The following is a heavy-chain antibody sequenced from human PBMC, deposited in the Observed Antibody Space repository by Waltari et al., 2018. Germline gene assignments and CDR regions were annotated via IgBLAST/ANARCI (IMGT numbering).Heavy chain of an antibody. CDR3: ARTAGIAAYFDY. Sequence: QVQLQESGPGLVKPSQTLSLTCTVSGGSISSGSYYWSWIRQPAGKGLEWIGYIYTSGSTNYNPSLKSRVTISVDTSKNQFSLKLSSVTAADTAVYYSARTAGIAAYFDYWGQGTLVTVSS. D-gene: IGHD6-13*01. J-gene: IGHJ4*02. V-gene: IGHV4-61*09. CDR2: IYTSGST. CDR1: GGSISSGSYY.